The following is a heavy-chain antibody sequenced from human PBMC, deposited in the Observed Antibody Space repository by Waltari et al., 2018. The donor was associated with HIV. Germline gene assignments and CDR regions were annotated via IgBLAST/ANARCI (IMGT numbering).Heavy chain of an antibody. CDR2: RKQDGSER. J-gene: IGHJ4*02. CDR1: GFTFSSYW. V-gene: IGHV3-7*01. D-gene: IGHD4-17*01. Sequence: EVQLVESGGGLVQPGGSLRLPCAASGFTFSSYWRGWVRRAAGKGLEWGANRKQDGSERYYVDSVKGRFTISRDNAKNSLYLQMNSLRAEDTAVYYCARGYGDHPRWGQGTLVTVSS. CDR3: ARGYGDHPR.